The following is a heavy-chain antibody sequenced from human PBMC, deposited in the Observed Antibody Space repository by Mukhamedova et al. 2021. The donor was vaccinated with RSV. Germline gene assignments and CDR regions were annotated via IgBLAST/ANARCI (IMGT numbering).Heavy chain of an antibody. CDR2: ISYDGSNK. CDR3: ARDSLLLPFDY. J-gene: IGHJ4*02. CDR1: SSYA. D-gene: IGHD1-26*01. V-gene: IGHV3-30*04. Sequence: SSYAMHWVRQAPGKGLEWVAVISYDGSNKYYADSVKGRFTISRDNSKNTLYLQMNSLRAEDTAVYYCARDSLLLPFDYWGQGTLV.